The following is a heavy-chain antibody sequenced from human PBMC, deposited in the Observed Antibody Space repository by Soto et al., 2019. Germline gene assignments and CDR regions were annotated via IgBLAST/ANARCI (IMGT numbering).Heavy chain of an antibody. V-gene: IGHV1-2*04. D-gene: IGHD6-19*01. CDR3: ARDLRGQWLADYYYYGMDV. CDR2: INPNSGGT. CDR1: GYTFTGYH. Sequence: ASVKVSCKASGYTFTGYHMHWVRQAPGQGLEWMGWINPNSGGTNYAQKFQGWATMTRDTSISTAYMELSRLRSDDTAVYYCARDLRGQWLADYYYYGMDVWGQGTTVTVSS. J-gene: IGHJ6*02.